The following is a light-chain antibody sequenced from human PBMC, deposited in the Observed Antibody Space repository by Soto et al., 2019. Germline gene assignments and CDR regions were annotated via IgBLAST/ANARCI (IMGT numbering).Light chain of an antibody. CDR3: AQREWPWT. V-gene: IGKV3-11*01. CDR1: QSVSSQ. CDR2: DAS. J-gene: IGKJ1*01. Sequence: EIVLTQSPATLSLSPGERATLSCRASQSVSSQLAWYQHKPGQAPRLLIYDASHRATGNPDRFSGSGSGTDFTLPISSLEPEDFAGYYCAQREWPWTVGQGTKVDIK.